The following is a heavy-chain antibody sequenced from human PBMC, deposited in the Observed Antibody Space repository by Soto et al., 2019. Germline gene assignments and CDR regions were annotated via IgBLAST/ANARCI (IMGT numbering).Heavy chain of an antibody. D-gene: IGHD3-9*01. J-gene: IGHJ6*02. Sequence: SETLSLTCTVSGGSISSGGYYWSWIRQHPGKGLEWVGYIYYSGSTYYNPSLKSRVTISVDTSKNQFSLKLSSVTAADTAVYYCARVLSPQGRAPTFYYGMDVWGQGTTVTVSS. CDR1: GGSISSGGYY. V-gene: IGHV4-31*03. CDR3: ARVLSPQGRAPTFYYGMDV. CDR2: IYYSGST.